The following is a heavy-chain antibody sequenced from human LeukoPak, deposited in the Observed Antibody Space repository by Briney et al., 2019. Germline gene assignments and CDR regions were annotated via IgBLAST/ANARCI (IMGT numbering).Heavy chain of an antibody. D-gene: IGHD5-24*01. J-gene: IGHJ4*02. Sequence: ASVKVSWKASGHTFTSYDINWVRHATGQGLVLMGIINPSGGSTSYAQKFQGRVTMTRDTSTSTVYMELSSLRSEDTAVYYCARVASGYSTFDYWGQGTLVTVSS. V-gene: IGHV1-46*01. CDR1: GHTFTSYD. CDR3: ARVASGYSTFDY. CDR2: INPSGGST.